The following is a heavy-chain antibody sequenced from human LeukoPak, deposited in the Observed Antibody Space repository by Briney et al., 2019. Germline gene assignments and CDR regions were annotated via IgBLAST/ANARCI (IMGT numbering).Heavy chain of an antibody. CDR3: ARGRVAARRDW. Sequence: SETLSLTCAVYGGSFSGYYWSWIRQPPGKGLEWIGEINHSGSTNYNPSLKSRVTISVDTSKNQFSLKLSSVTAADTAVYYCARGRVAARRDWWGQGTLVTVSS. D-gene: IGHD6-6*01. CDR1: GGSFSGYY. J-gene: IGHJ4*02. V-gene: IGHV4-34*01. CDR2: INHSGST.